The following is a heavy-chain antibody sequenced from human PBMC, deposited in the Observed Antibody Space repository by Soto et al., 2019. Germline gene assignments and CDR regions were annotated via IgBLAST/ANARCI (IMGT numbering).Heavy chain of an antibody. CDR3: ARGRLKRWLQLNYYYGMDV. Sequence: SSETLSLTCTVSGGSISSGGNYWTWIRQHPGKGLEWIGYIYYSGSTNYTPSLKSRVSMSVDTPKNQFSLKLSSVTAADTAVYYCARGRLKRWLQLNYYYGMDVWGQGTTVTVSS. CDR2: IYYSGST. V-gene: IGHV4-61*08. D-gene: IGHD1-1*01. J-gene: IGHJ6*02. CDR1: GGSISSGGNY.